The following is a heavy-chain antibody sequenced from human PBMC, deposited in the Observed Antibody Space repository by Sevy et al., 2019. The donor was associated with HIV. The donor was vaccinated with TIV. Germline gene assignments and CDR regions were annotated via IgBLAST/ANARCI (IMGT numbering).Heavy chain of an antibody. CDR1: GDSISNDY. CDR3: ARGTFSYGYWREFDY. J-gene: IGHJ4*02. CDR2: IYYSGST. D-gene: IGHD5-18*01. Sequence: SETLSLICTVSGDSISNDYWSWIRQPPGKGLEWIGYIYYSGSTNYNPSLKSRVTISLDTSKNQFSVKLSSVTAADTAVYYCARGTFSYGYWREFDYWGQGTLVTVSS. V-gene: IGHV4-59*01.